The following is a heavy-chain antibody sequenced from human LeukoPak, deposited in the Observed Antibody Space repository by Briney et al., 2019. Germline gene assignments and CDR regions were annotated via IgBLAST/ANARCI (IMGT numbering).Heavy chain of an antibody. CDR3: ARIRLYSATRGAFDI. CDR1: GGSISSSSYY. Sequence: SETLSLTCTVSGGSISSSSYYWGWIRQPPGTGLEWIGSIYYSGSTYYNPSLKSRVTISVDTSKNQFSLKLSSVTAADTAVYYCARIRLYSATRGAFDIWGQGTMVTVSS. J-gene: IGHJ3*02. CDR2: IYYSGST. D-gene: IGHD2-2*02. V-gene: IGHV4-39*01.